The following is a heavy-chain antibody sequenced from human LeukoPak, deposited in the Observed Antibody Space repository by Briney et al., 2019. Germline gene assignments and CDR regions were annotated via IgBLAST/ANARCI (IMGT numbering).Heavy chain of an antibody. CDR1: GFTFSTSW. D-gene: IGHD3-10*02. V-gene: IGHV3-7*01. CDR3: ATYSRLNAREFQC. Sequence: PGGSLRLSCAASGFTFSTSWMSWVRQVPGKGLEWVANIKTDGSEIYYADSVKGRFTISRDNAKNSLYLQMNSLRAEDTAIYYCATYSRLNAREFQCWGQGTVVTVSS. J-gene: IGHJ1*01. CDR2: IKTDGSEI.